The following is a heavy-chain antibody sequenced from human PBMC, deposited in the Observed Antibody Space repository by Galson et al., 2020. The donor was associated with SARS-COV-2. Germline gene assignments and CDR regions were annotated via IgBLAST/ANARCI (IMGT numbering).Heavy chain of an antibody. Sequence: ASVKVSCKASGYTFTGYYMHWVRQAPGQGLEWMGWINPNSGGTNYVQKFQGRVTMPRDTSITTAYMELSRLRSDDTAVYYCARSRLGLYSSTWYANLQHWGQGTLVTVSS. CDR1: GYTFTGYY. CDR3: ARSRLGLYSSTWYANLQH. CDR2: INPNSGGT. D-gene: IGHD6-13*01. J-gene: IGHJ1*01. V-gene: IGHV1-2*02.